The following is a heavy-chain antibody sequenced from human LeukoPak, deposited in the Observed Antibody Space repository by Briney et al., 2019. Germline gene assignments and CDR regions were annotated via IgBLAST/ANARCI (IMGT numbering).Heavy chain of an antibody. D-gene: IGHD2-15*01. CDR3: ARGDGYAAVAY. CDR1: GGSISSSSYY. J-gene: IGHJ4*02. V-gene: IGHV4-39*01. CDR2: IYYSGST. Sequence: PSETLSLTCTVSGGSISSSSYYWGWIRQPPGKGLEWIGSIYYSGSTYYNPSLKSRVTISVDTSKNQFSLKLSSVTAADTAVYYCARGDGYAAVAYWGQGTLVTVSS.